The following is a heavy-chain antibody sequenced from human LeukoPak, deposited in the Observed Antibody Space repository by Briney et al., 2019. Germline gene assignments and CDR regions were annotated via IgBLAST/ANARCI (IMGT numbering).Heavy chain of an antibody. CDR2: IYTGGST. CDR1: AFSSSTIY. V-gene: IGHV4-4*07. Sequence: TSETLSLTGTVAAFSSSTIYWGWIGPPAGGGREWRRPIYTGGSTNYKPSLKSRVTMSVDTSKNQLSLKLSSVTAADTAVYYCARERARVLRYFDWFPAAFDIWGQGTMVTVSS. CDR3: ARERARVLRYFDWFPAAFDI. D-gene: IGHD3-9*01. J-gene: IGHJ3*02.